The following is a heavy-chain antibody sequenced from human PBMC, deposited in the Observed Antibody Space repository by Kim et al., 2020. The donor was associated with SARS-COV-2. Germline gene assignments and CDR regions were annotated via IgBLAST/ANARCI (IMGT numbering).Heavy chain of an antibody. J-gene: IGHJ4*02. D-gene: IGHD3-10*01. CDR1: GDSVSSNSAA. CDR2: TYYRSKWYN. Sequence: SQTLSLTCAISGDSVSSNSAAWNWIRQSPSRGLEWLGRTYYRSKWYNDYAVSVKSRITINPDTSKNQFSLQLNSVTPEDTAVYYCARDFMVRGVIITEYDFDYWGQGTLVTVSS. CDR3: ARDFMVRGVIITEYDFDY. V-gene: IGHV6-1*01.